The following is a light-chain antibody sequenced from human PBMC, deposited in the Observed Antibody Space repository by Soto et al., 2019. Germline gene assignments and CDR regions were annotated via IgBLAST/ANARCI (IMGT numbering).Light chain of an antibody. V-gene: IGLV1-44*01. CDR2: DNN. Sequence: QSVLTQPPSASVTPGHRVSISCSGSRSNIGSNSVNWYQHLPGTAPKLFIYDNNERPSGVPDRISGSKSGSAASLAISGLQSEDEADYYCAAWDDSLNGPVFGTGTKVTVL. CDR3: AAWDDSLNGPV. J-gene: IGLJ1*01. CDR1: RSNIGSNS.